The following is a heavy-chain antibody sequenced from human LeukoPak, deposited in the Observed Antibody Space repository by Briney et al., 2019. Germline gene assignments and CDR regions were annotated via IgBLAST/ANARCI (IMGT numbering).Heavy chain of an antibody. CDR2: ISYDGSNK. D-gene: IGHD6-6*01. CDR1: GFTFSSYA. J-gene: IGHJ6*02. V-gene: IGHV3-30-3*01. CDR3: ARDAWSIAASLDYYYYGMDV. Sequence: PGRSLRLSCAASGFTFSSYAMHWVRQAPGKGLEWVAVISYDGSNKYYADSVKGRFTISRDNSKNTLYLQMNSLRAKDTAVYYCARDAWSIAASLDYYYYGMDVWGQGTTVTVSS.